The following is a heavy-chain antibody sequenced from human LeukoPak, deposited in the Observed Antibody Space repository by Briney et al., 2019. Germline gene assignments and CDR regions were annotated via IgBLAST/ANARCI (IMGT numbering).Heavy chain of an antibody. CDR1: RFSFSSYG. J-gene: IGHJ4*02. Sequence: GGSLRLSCAASRFSFSSYGMHWVRQAPGKGLEWVAFIRYDGSNKYYADSVKGRFTISRDNSKNTLYLQMNSLRAGDTAVYYCAKPHFDDWGQGTLVTVSS. V-gene: IGHV3-30*02. CDR2: IRYDGSNK. CDR3: AKPHFDD.